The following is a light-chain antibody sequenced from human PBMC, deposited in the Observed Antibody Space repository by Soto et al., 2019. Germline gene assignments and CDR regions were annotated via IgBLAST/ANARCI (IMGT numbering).Light chain of an antibody. Sequence: QSALTQPASVSGSPGQSINISCTGTTSDVGTYNLVSWYQQHPGKAPKLMIYEVTKRPSGVSNRFSGSKSGNTASLTISGLQAEDAADYYCCSYAGSSTLIFGGGTKLTVL. CDR2: EVT. V-gene: IGLV2-23*02. CDR1: TSDVGTYNL. J-gene: IGLJ2*01. CDR3: CSYAGSSTLI.